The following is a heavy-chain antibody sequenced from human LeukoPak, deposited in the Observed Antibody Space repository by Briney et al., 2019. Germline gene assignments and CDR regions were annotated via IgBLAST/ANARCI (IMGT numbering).Heavy chain of an antibody. CDR1: GFTFSTFA. V-gene: IGHV3-21*01. J-gene: IGHJ4*02. CDR2: ISSSSSYI. Sequence: GGSLRLSCAASGFTFSTFAMSWVRQAPGKGLEWVSSISSSSSYIYYADSVKGRFTISRDNAKNSLYLQMNSLRAEDTAVYYCARGYYYGSGSYYILDYWGQGTLVTVSS. D-gene: IGHD3-10*01. CDR3: ARGYYYGSGSYYILDY.